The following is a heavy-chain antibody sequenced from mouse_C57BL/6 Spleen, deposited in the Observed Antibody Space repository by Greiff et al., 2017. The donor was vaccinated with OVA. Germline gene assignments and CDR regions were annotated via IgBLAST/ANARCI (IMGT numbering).Heavy chain of an antibody. D-gene: IGHD2-4*01. V-gene: IGHV5-17*01. CDR2: ISSGSSTI. Sequence: EVKLMESGGGLVKPGGSLKLSCAASGFTFSDYGMHWVRQAPEKGLEWVAYISSGSSTIYYADTVKGRFTISRDNAKNTLFLQMTSLRSEDTAMYYCARRRLRFYWYFDVWGTGTTVTVSS. CDR1: GFTFSDYG. J-gene: IGHJ1*03. CDR3: ARRRLRFYWYFDV.